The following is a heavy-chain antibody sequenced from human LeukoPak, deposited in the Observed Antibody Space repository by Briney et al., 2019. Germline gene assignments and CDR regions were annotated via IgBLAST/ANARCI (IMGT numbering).Heavy chain of an antibody. CDR1: GGSFSGYY. Sequence: KPSETLSLTCAVYGGSFSGYYWSWIRQPPGKGLEWIGDIHHSGSTNYNPSLKSRVTISVDTSKIQFSLKLTSVTAADTAVYYCARVRWLQFRGEYFQHWGQGTLVTVSS. V-gene: IGHV4-34*01. J-gene: IGHJ1*01. CDR3: ARVRWLQFRGEYFQH. CDR2: IHHSGST. D-gene: IGHD5-24*01.